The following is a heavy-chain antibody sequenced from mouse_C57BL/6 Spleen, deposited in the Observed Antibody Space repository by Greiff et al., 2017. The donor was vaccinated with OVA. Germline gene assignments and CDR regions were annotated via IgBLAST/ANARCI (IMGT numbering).Heavy chain of an antibody. Sequence: VQLQQSGPELVKPGASVKISCKASGYTFTDYYMNWVKQSHGKSLEWIGDINPNNGGTSYNQKFKGKATLTVDKSSSTAYMELRSLTSEDSAVYYCARGTPSYYSNSDYFDYWGQGTTLTVSS. V-gene: IGHV1-26*01. CDR1: GYTFTDYY. CDR3: ARGTPSYYSNSDYFDY. CDR2: INPNNGGT. J-gene: IGHJ2*01. D-gene: IGHD2-5*01.